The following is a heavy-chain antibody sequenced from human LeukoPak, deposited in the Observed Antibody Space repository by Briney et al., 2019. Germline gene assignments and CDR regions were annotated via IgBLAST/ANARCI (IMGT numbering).Heavy chain of an antibody. J-gene: IGHJ4*02. D-gene: IGHD3-10*01. CDR3: ARAQTYYGSGSYLY. CDR1: GFTFSRYS. CDR2: ISSSSSTV. V-gene: IGHV3-48*02. Sequence: SRGSLRLSCAASGFTFSRYSMNWVRQAPGKGLEWVSYISSSSSTVYYADSLKGRFTISRDNAKNSLYLQMNSLRDEETAVYYCARAQTYYGSGSYLYWGQGTLVTVSS.